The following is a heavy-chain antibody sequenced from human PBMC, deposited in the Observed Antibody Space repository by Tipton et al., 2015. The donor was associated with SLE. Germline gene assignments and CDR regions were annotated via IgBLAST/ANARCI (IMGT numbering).Heavy chain of an antibody. V-gene: IGHV4-39*07. CDR2: LYHSGVT. CDR3: VRINSGASRLFDY. D-gene: IGHD1-26*01. J-gene: IGHJ4*02. CDR1: GDSITCFIQY. Sequence: TLSLTCTVSGDSITCFIQYWGWIRQPPGRRLEYMASLYHSGVTYYNPSLKSRLTISMDTAKNQFSLRLRSVTAADTAVYYCVRINSGASRLFDYWGQGMLVAVSS.